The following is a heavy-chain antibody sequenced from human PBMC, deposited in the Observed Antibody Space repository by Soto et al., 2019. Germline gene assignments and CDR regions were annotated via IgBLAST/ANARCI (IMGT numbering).Heavy chain of an antibody. CDR2: FRTSGDGGTT. Sequence: PGGSLRLSCGASGFTFSCYSMIWVRQAPGEGLEWVSGFRTSGDGGTTYYADSVKGRFTISRDNSKNMLFLQMNSLRAEDTAIYYCAKKVNSGPGSQYFDYWGQGTLVTVSS. J-gene: IGHJ4*02. CDR3: AKKVNSGPGSQYFDY. D-gene: IGHD3-10*01. V-gene: IGHV3-23*01. CDR1: GFTFSCYS.